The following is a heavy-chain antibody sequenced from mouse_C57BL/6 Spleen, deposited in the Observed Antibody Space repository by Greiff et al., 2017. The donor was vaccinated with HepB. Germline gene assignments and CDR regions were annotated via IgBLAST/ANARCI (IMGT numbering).Heavy chain of an antibody. V-gene: IGHV2-2*01. D-gene: IGHD1-1*01. CDR2: IWSGGST. Sequence: VHLVESGPGLVQPSQSLSITCTVSGFSLTSYGVHWVRQSPGKGLEWLGVIWSGGSTDYNAAFISRLSISKDNSKSQVFFKMNSLQADDTAIYYCARSYYGSSYDYAMDYWGQGTSVTVSS. CDR3: ARSYYGSSYDYAMDY. CDR1: GFSLTSYG. J-gene: IGHJ4*01.